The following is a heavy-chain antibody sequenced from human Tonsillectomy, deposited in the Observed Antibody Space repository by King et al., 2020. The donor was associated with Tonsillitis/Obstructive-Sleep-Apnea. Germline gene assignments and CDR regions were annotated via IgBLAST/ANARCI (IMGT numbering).Heavy chain of an antibody. Sequence: VQLVESGGGLVKPGGSLRLSCAASGFTFSSYSMNWVRQAPGKGLEWVSSIRSSSSYIYYADSVKGRFTISRDNAKNSLYLQMNSLRAEDTAVYYCARIAGVGSTLYDRFDPWGQGTLVTVSS. CDR2: IRSSSSYI. D-gene: IGHD5/OR15-5a*01. V-gene: IGHV3-21*01. CDR3: ARIAGVGSTLYDRFDP. J-gene: IGHJ5*02. CDR1: GFTFSSYS.